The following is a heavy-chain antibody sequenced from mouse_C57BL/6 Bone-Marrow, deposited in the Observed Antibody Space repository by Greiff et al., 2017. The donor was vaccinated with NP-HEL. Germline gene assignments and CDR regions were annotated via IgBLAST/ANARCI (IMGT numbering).Heavy chain of an antibody. V-gene: IGHV1-55*01. D-gene: IGHD1-1*01. CDR1: GYTFTSYW. CDR2: IYPGSGST. J-gene: IGHJ4*01. Sequence: VQLQQPGAELVKPGASVKMSCKASGYTFTSYWITWVKQRPGQGLEWIGDIYPGSGSTNYNEKFKSKATLTVDTSFSTAYMQLSSLTSEDSAVYYCARDPYYYGRDYYAMDYWGQGTSVTVSS. CDR3: ARDPYYYGRDYYAMDY.